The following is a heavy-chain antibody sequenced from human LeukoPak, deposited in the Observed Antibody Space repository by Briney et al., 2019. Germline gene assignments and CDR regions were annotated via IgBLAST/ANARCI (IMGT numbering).Heavy chain of an antibody. CDR2: IYYGGST. CDR1: GGSISNNNYY. V-gene: IGHV4-39*07. CDR3: ARDERTAAGTVSGAFDI. D-gene: IGHD6-13*01. Sequence: SGPGLVKPSETLSLTCTVSGGSISNNNYYWGWIRQPPGKGLEWIGSIYYGGSTYYNPSLKSRVTVSVDTSKNQFSLKLSSVTAADTAVYYCARDERTAAGTVSGAFDIWGQGTMVTVSS. J-gene: IGHJ3*02.